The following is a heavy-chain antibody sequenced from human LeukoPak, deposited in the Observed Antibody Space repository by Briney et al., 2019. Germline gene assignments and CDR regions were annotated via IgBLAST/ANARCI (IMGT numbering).Heavy chain of an antibody. J-gene: IGHJ4*02. CDR2: ISGSGGST. Sequence: GGSLRLSCAASGFTFSSYAMSWVRQAPGKGLERVSAISGSGGSTYYADSVKGRFTISRDNSKNTLYLQMNSLRAEDTAVYYCAKDHCEVSGCYPPSTFDYWGQGTLVTVSS. CDR1: GFTFSSYA. V-gene: IGHV3-23*01. CDR3: AKDHCEVSGCYPPSTFDY. D-gene: IGHD2-15*01.